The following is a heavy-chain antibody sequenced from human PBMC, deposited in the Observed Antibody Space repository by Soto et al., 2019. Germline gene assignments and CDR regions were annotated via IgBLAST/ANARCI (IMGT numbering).Heavy chain of an antibody. J-gene: IGHJ5*02. CDR3: ARGPAKYYDFWSGYYTWFDP. D-gene: IGHD3-3*01. CDR1: GFTFSSYW. CDR2: IKQDGSEK. Sequence: EVQLVESGGGLVQPGGSLRLSCAASGFTFSSYWMSWVRQAPGKGLEWVANIKQDGSEKYYVDSVKGRFTISRDNAKNSLYLQMNRLRAEDTAVYYCARGPAKYYDFWSGYYTWFDPWGQGTLVTVSS. V-gene: IGHV3-7*01.